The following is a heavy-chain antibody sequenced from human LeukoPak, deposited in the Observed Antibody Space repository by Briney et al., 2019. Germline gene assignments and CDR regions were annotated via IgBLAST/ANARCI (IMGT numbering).Heavy chain of an antibody. CDR2: ISYDGSNK. J-gene: IGHJ1*01. Sequence: PGGSLRLSCAASGFTFSSYAMHWVRQAPGKGLEWVAVISYDGSNKYYADFVKGRFTISRDNSKNTLYLQMNSLRAEDTAVYYCARDLSYSSGPGQHWGQGTLVTVSS. D-gene: IGHD6-19*01. CDR1: GFTFSSYA. V-gene: IGHV3-30-3*01. CDR3: ARDLSYSSGPGQH.